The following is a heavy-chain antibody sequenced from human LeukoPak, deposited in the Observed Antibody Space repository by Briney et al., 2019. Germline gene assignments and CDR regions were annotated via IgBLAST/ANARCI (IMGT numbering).Heavy chain of an antibody. D-gene: IGHD2-2*01. CDR2: MNPNSGNT. J-gene: IGHJ6*03. CDR3: ARVVPAATLSYYYYMDV. CDR1: GYTFTSYD. V-gene: IGHV1-8*01. Sequence: WASVKLSCTASGYTFTSYDINWVRQATGQGLEWMGWMNPNSGNTGYAQKFQGRVTMTRNTSISTAYMELSSLRSEDTAVYYCARVVPAATLSYYYYMDVWGKGTTVTVSS.